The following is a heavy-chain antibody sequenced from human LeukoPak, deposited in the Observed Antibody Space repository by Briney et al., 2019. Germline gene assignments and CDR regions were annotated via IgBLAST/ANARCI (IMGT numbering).Heavy chain of an antibody. CDR2: IKQDGSEK. J-gene: IGHJ3*02. V-gene: IGHV3-7*01. Sequence: GGSLRLSCAASGFTFTTYYMSWVRQAPGKGLEWVANIKQDGSEKYYVASVKGRFTVSRDNAKNSLYLQMSSLRAEDTAVYYCARRAYGAFGIWGQGTMVTVSS. CDR1: GFTFTTYY. CDR3: ARRAYGAFGI. D-gene: IGHD3-16*01.